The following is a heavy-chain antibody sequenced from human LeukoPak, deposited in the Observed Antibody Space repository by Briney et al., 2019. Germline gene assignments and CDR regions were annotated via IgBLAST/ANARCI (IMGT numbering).Heavy chain of an antibody. V-gene: IGHV1-69*13. CDR3: ARLVHIVVVTAIRNWFDP. CDR2: IIPIFGTA. D-gene: IGHD2-21*02. Sequence: SVKVSCKASGGTFSSYAISWVRQAPGQGLEWMGGIIPIFGTANYAQKFQGRVTITADESTSTAYMELSSLRSEDTAVYHCARLVHIVVVTAIRNWFDPWGQGTLVTVSS. CDR1: GGTFSSYA. J-gene: IGHJ5*02.